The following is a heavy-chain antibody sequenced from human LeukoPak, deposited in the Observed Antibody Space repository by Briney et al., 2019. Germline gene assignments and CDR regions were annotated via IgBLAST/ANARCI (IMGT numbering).Heavy chain of an antibody. CDR2: IYYSGST. CDR1: GGSISSYY. CDR3: ARDLGGYYPFDY. V-gene: IGHV4-59*01. D-gene: IGHD3-22*01. J-gene: IGHJ4*02. Sequence: SETLSLTCTVSGGSISSYYWSWIRQPPGKGLEWIGYIYYSGSTNYNPSLKSRVTISVDTSKNQFSLKLSSVTAADTAVYYCARDLGGYYPFDYWGQGTLVTVSS.